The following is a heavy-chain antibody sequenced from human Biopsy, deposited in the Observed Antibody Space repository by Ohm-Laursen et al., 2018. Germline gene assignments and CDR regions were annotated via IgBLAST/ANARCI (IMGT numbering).Heavy chain of an antibody. V-gene: IGHV2-70*16. D-gene: IGHD2-2*01. CDR2: IDWDDAK. CDR3: ARLNILVVSAALVYRHRRHLAGMDV. CDR1: GLSLSSSGVS. Sequence: TQTLTLTCTVSGLSLSSSGVSVSWIRQAPGKSLEWLARIDWDDAKFVSSSLKTRLSISKDDSKAQVVLRMTDMDPVDTGTYYCARLNILVVSAALVYRHRRHLAGMDVWGPGTTVFVSS. J-gene: IGHJ6*02.